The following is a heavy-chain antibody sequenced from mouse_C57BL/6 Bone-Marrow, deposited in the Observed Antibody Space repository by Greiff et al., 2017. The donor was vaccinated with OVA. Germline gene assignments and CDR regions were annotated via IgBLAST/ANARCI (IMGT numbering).Heavy chain of an antibody. CDR3: ARTNYSNYGWYFDV. J-gene: IGHJ1*03. CDR1: GFSLSTFGMG. CDR2: IWWDDDK. D-gene: IGHD2-5*01. Sequence: QVTLKESGPGILQPSQTLSLTCSFSGFSLSTFGMGVGWIRQPSGKGLEWLAHIWWDDDKYYNPALKSRLTISKDTSKNQVFLKIANVDTADTATDYCARTNYSNYGWYFDVWGTGTTVTVSS. V-gene: IGHV8-8*01.